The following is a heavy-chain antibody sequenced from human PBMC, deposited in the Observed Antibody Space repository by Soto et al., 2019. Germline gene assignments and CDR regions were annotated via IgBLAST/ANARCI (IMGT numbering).Heavy chain of an antibody. CDR3: ARDCTFSITSCYTHAYDI. CDR2: ISGSGGSV. J-gene: IGHJ3*02. D-gene: IGHD2-2*02. Sequence: GGSLRLSCAASGFTFSSYPMSWVRQALGKRLEWVSGISGSGGSVHYADSVKGRFTISRDNSKNSLYLQINSRGAEATAVYYSARDCTFSITSCYTHAYDIWRQGTVVTISS. V-gene: IGHV3-23*01. CDR1: GFTFSSYP.